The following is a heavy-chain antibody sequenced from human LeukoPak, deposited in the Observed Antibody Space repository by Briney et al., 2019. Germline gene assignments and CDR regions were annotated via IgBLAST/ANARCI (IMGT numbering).Heavy chain of an antibody. J-gene: IGHJ6*03. CDR2: INPNSGGT. CDR1: RYTFTGYY. D-gene: IGHD6-6*01. Sequence: ASVKVSCKASRYTFTGYYMHWVRQAPGQGLEWMGWINPNSGGTNYAQKFQGRVTMTRDTSISTAYMELRSLRSDDTAVYYCARAFYFKYSSLYYYYYMDVWGKGTTVTVSS. V-gene: IGHV1-2*02. CDR3: ARAFYFKYSSLYYYYYMDV.